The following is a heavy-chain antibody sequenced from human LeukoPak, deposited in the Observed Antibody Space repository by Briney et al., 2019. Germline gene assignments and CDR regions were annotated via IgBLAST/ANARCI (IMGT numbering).Heavy chain of an antibody. D-gene: IGHD7-27*01. CDR3: ARATLGLGRYFDL. CDR1: GDSVSSNSAA. V-gene: IGHV6-1*01. CDR2: TYYRSKWYN. Sequence: SQTLSLTCAISGDSVSSNSAAWYWIRQCPSRGLEWLGRTYYRSKWYNDYAVSVKSRITINPDTSKNQFSLQLNSVTPEDTAVYYCARATLGLGRYFDLWGRGTLVTVSS. J-gene: IGHJ2*01.